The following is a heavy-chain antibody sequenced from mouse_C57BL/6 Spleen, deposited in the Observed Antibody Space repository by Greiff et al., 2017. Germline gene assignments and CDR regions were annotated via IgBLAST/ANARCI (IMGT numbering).Heavy chain of an antibody. J-gene: IGHJ4*01. Sequence: QVQLQQSGAELVKPGASVKISCKASGYAFSSYWMNWVKQRPGKGLEWIGQIYPGDGDTNYNGKFKGKATLTAVKSSSTAYLQLSSLTSEESAVYFCARQLDCEGYYAMDYWGQGTSVTVSS. CDR3: ARQLDCEGYYAMDY. CDR2: IYPGDGDT. V-gene: IGHV1-80*01. CDR1: GYAFSSYW.